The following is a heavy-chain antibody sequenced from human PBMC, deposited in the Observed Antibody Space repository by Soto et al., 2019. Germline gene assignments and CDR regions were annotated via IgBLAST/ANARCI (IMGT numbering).Heavy chain of an antibody. CDR2: ISAYNGNT. CDR3: ARDLAHYEFWSGPRSCFDY. V-gene: IGHV1-18*01. Sequence: ASVKVSCKASGYTFTSYGISWVRQAPGQGLEWMGWISAYNGNTNYAQKLQGRVTMTTDTSTSTAYMELRSLRSDDTAVYYCARDLAHYEFWSGPRSCFDYWGQGTLVTVSS. D-gene: IGHD3-3*01. CDR1: GYTFTSYG. J-gene: IGHJ4*02.